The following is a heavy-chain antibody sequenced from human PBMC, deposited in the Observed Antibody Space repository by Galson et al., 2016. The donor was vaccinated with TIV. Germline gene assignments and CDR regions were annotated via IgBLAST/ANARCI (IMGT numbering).Heavy chain of an antibody. J-gene: IGHJ4*02. Sequence: SVKVSCKASGYRFIGYYIHWVRQAPGRGPEWMGCINPGNGDTKYAQIFQGSVTLTWGTSVSTAYMELTSLRSDDTAVYFCAKESDWGVAEFDFWGQGTPVSVSS. CDR2: INPGNGDT. CDR1: GYRFIGYY. D-gene: IGHD2-21*01. V-gene: IGHV1-2*02. CDR3: AKESDWGVAEFDF.